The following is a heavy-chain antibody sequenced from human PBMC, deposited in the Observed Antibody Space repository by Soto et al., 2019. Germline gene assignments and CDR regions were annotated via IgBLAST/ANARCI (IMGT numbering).Heavy chain of an antibody. J-gene: IGHJ4*02. CDR3: ARDGVGPTAYFGYFDY. CDR2: IDPSDSYT. CDR1: GYSFTSYW. V-gene: IGHV5-10-1*01. Sequence: VESLKISCKGSGYSFTSYWISWVRQMPGKGPEWMGRIDPSDSYTNYSPSFQGHVTISADNSKSTLYLQMNSLGVEDTAVYYCARDGVGPTAYFGYFDYWGQGSLVTVSS. D-gene: IGHD1-26*01.